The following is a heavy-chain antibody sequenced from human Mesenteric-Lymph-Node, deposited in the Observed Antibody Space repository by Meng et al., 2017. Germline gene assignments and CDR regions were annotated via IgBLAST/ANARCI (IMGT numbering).Heavy chain of an antibody. CDR3: ARVWQQPVPWFDP. Sequence: QVQLVQSGAEVKKPGASVKVSCKASGYTFTSYYMHWVRQAPGQGLEWMGIINPSGGSTSYAQKFQGRVTMTRDTSTSTAYMELSSLRSEDTAVYYCARVWQQPVPWFDPWGQGTLVTVSS. CDR1: GYTFTSYY. J-gene: IGHJ5*02. V-gene: IGHV1-46*01. CDR2: INPSGGST. D-gene: IGHD6-13*01.